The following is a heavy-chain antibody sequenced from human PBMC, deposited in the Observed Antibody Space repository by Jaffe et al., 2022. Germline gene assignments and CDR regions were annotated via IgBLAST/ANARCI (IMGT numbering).Heavy chain of an antibody. J-gene: IGHJ4*02. Sequence: QVQLVQSGAEVKKPGSSVKVSCKASGGTFSSYAISWVRQAPGQGLEWMGGIIPIFGTANYAQKFQGRVTITTDESTSTAYMELSSLRSEDTAVYYCARSLLGYYGSGSYFGFDYWGQGTLVTVSS. CDR2: IIPIFGTA. CDR3: ARSLLGYYGSGSYFGFDY. D-gene: IGHD3-10*01. CDR1: GGTFSSYA. V-gene: IGHV1-69*05.